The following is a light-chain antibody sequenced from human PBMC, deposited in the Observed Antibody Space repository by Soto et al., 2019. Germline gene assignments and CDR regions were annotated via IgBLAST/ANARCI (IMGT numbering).Light chain of an antibody. CDR1: QGIRND. V-gene: IGKV1-17*01. CDR2: AAS. Sequence: DIQMTQSPSSLSASVGDRVTITCRASQGIRNDLDWFQQKPAKAPERLIYAASSLQSGVPSSFSGIGYATAFSLTLSSLQAEDFATSYCLQYNTYPWTFCQGTPVEIK. J-gene: IGKJ1*01. CDR3: LQYNTYPWT.